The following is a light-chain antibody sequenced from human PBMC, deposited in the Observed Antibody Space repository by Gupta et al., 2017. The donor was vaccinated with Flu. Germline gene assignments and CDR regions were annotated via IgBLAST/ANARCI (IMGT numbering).Light chain of an antibody. J-gene: IGKJ1*01. V-gene: IGKV2-30*01. CDR1: QGLVYSDGNTY. CDR2: LVS. Sequence: DVVMTQSPLSLPVTLGQPASLSCRSSQGLVYSDGNTYLHWFQQRPGQSPRRLIYLVSYRDSGVPDRFSGSGSGTDFTLKISRGEAEDVGIYFCMQGAHWPWTFGQETRLEIK. CDR3: MQGAHWPWT.